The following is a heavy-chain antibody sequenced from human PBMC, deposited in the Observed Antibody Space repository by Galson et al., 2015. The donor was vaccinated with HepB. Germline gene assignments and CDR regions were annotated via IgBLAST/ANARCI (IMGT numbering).Heavy chain of an antibody. Sequence: SVKVSCKVSGYPLTQLSMHWVRQAPGRGLEWVGCFDPDDGDRVYAQRFQGRVIMTEDTSTDTAYLELRSLRSEDTAVYYCAVGGFSHTPYYYYYLDVWGKGTTVTVSS. D-gene: IGHD3-16*01. CDR1: GYPLTQLS. CDR3: AVGGFSHTPYYYYYLDV. CDR2: FDPDDGDR. V-gene: IGHV1-24*01. J-gene: IGHJ6*03.